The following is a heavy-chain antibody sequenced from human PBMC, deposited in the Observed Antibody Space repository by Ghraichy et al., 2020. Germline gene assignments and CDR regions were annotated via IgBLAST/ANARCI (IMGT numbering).Heavy chain of an antibody. J-gene: IGHJ3*01. CDR1: GFSFSNDW. Sequence: GGSLRLSCAASGFSFSNDWMSWVRQAPGKGLEWVGRIKSKTEGETTDYAAPVKGRFTISRDDSKNTLYLEMNSLKTEDTAVYYCTTDKGWYSSFDVWGQGTMVTVSS. V-gene: IGHV3-15*01. CDR3: TTDKGWYSSFDV. D-gene: IGHD6-19*01. CDR2: IKSKTEGETT.